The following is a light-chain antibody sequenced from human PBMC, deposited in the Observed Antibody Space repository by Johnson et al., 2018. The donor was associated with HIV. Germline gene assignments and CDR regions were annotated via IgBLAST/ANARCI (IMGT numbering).Light chain of an antibody. Sequence: QSVLTQPPSVSAAPGQKVTISCSGTSSNIGNNYVSLYQQFPGTAPKLLIYENNKRPSGIPDRFSGSKSGTSATLGITGLQTGDEADYYCGTWDSSLSAYVFGTGTKVTVL. V-gene: IGLV1-51*02. J-gene: IGLJ1*01. CDR3: GTWDSSLSAYV. CDR1: SSNIGNNY. CDR2: ENN.